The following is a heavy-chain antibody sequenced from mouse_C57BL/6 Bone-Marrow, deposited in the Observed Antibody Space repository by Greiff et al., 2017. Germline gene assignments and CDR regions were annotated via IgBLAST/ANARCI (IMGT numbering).Heavy chain of an antibody. D-gene: IGHD3-2*02. CDR2: IHPSDSDT. CDR3: SISSGHRYYFDY. V-gene: IGHV1-74*01. CDR1: GYTFTSYW. Sequence: QVQLQQPGAELVKPGASVKVSCKASGYTFTSYWMHWVKQRPGQGLEWIGRIHPSDSDTNSNQKFKGKATLTVDKSSSTAYMQLSSLTSEDSAIYYYSISSGHRYYFDYWGQGTTLTVSS. J-gene: IGHJ2*01.